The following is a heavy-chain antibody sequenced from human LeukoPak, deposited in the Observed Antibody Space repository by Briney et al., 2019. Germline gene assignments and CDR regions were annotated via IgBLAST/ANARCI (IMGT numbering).Heavy chain of an antibody. V-gene: IGHV3-21*01. Sequence: GGSLRLSCAASGFTFSSYSMNWVRQAPGKGLEWVSSISSSSSYIYYADSVEGRFTISRDNAKNSLYLQMNSLRAEDTAVYYCARDIVLRYFDWLSAGDYYGMDVWGQGTTVTVSS. CDR1: GFTFSSYS. CDR2: ISSSSSYI. J-gene: IGHJ6*02. CDR3: ARDIVLRYFDWLSAGDYYGMDV. D-gene: IGHD3-9*01.